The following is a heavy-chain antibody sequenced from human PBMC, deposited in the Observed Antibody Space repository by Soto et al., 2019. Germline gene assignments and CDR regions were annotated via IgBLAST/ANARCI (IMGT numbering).Heavy chain of an antibody. D-gene: IGHD2-15*01. CDR2: IIPIFGTA. CDR3: ARLIVVVVAATRGWFDP. CDR1: GGTFSSYA. J-gene: IGHJ5*02. V-gene: IGHV1-69*13. Sequence: GASVKVSCKASGGTFSSYAISWVRQAPGQGLEWMGGIIPIFGTANYAQKFQGRVTITADESTSTAYMELSSLRSEDTAVYYCARLIVVVVAATRGWFDPWGQGNLVTVSS.